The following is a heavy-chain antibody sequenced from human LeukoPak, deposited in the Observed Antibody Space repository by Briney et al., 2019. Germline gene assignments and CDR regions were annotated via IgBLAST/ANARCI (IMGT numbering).Heavy chain of an antibody. CDR2: ISSSSSYI. CDR1: GLTFSTYW. D-gene: IGHD6-19*01. CDR3: ARVGYVGWYQDY. Sequence: GGSLRLSCAASGLTFSTYWMHWVRQDPGKGLVWVSSISSSSSYIYYADSVKGRFTISRDNAKNSLYLQMNSLRAEDTAVYYCARVGYVGWYQDYWGQGTLVTVSS. J-gene: IGHJ4*02. V-gene: IGHV3-21*01.